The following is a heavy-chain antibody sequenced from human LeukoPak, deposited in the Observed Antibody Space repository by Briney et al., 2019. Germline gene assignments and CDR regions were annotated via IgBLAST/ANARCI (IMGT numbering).Heavy chain of an antibody. CDR1: GGSISSNRHY. Sequence: SETLSLTCTVSGGSISSNRHYWGWIRQPPGKGLEWIGNIYYGGSTYYNPSLESRVTISVDTSKNQFSLKLSSVTAADTAVYYCTRLLKYSGSYYCDYWGQGSLVTVSS. J-gene: IGHJ4*02. D-gene: IGHD1-26*01. CDR3: TRLLKYSGSYYCDY. V-gene: IGHV4-39*01. CDR2: IYYGGST.